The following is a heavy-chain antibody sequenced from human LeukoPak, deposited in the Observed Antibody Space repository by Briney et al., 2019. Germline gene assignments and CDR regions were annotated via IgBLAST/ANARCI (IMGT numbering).Heavy chain of an antibody. CDR1: GGSISSGGYY. CDR3: ARTNCSGGSCYSPGGWFDP. D-gene: IGHD2-15*01. J-gene: IGHJ5*02. V-gene: IGHV4-31*03. CDR2: IYYSGST. Sequence: SETLSLTCTVSGGSISSGGYYWSWIRQRPGKGLEWIGYIYYSGSTYYNPSLKSRVTISVDTSKNQFSLKLSSVTAADTAVYYCARTNCSGGSCYSPGGWFDPWGQGTLVTVSS.